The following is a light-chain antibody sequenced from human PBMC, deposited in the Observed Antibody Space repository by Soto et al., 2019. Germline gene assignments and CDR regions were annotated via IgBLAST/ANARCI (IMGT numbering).Light chain of an antibody. CDR3: QQRFNWQVT. Sequence: EIVLTQSPAPLSVSPGERVTLSCRASQSVDINLAWYQQKPGQAPRLLIYGASTRATGIPARFSGSGSGTDFTLTISSLEPEDFAVYYCQQRFNWQVTFGQGTRLEI. CDR1: QSVDIN. J-gene: IGKJ5*01. V-gene: IGKV3D-11*02. CDR2: GAS.